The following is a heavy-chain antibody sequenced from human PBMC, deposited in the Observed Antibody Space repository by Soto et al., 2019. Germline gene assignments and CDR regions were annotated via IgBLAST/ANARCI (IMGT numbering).Heavy chain of an antibody. CDR2: IDPSDSYT. V-gene: IGHV5-10-1*01. Sequence: GVFPQISRKGSGYSFTSYWGIWVRKMHGKGLEWMGRIDPSDSYTNYSPSFQGHVTISADKSISTAYLQWSSLKASDTAMYYCARHRNHYYYYGMDVWGQGTTVTVS. CDR1: GYSFTSYW. J-gene: IGHJ6*02. CDR3: ARHRNHYYYYGMDV.